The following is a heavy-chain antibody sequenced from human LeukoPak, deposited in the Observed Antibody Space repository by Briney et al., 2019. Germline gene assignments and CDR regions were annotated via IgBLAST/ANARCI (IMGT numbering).Heavy chain of an antibody. J-gene: IGHJ6*02. Sequence: GGSLRLSCAASGFTFSSYGMHRVRQAPGKGLEWVAVIWYDGSNKYYADSVKGRFTISRDNSKNTLYLQMNSLRAEDTAVYYCARQSGLTGPYYYYGMDVWGQGTTVTVSS. V-gene: IGHV3-33*01. D-gene: IGHD7-27*01. CDR1: GFTFSSYG. CDR2: IWYDGSNK. CDR3: ARQSGLTGPYYYYGMDV.